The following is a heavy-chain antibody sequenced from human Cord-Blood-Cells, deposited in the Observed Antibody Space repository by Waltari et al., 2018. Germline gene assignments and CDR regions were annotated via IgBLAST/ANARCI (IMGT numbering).Heavy chain of an antibody. V-gene: IGHV3-53*01. J-gene: IGHJ3*02. CDR2: IYSGGST. D-gene: IGHD1-20*01. CDR3: ARELYNDDAFDI. Sequence: EVQLVESGGGLIQPGGSLRLSCAPSGSTVGGNSMSWVRQAPGKGLEWVSVIYSGGSTYYADSVKGRFTISRDNSKNTLYLQMNSLRAEDTAVYYCARELYNDDAFDIWGQGTMVTVSS. CDR1: GSTVGGNS.